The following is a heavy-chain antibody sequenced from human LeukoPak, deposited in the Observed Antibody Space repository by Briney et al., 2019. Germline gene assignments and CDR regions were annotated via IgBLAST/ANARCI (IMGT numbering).Heavy chain of an antibody. CDR3: AKDGGTTHPYYMDV. Sequence: GGSLRLSCAAYGFTFSSYGMHWVRQAPGKGLEWVAVIWYDGSNKYYADSVKGRFTISRDNSKNTLYLQMNSLRAEDTAVYYCAKDGGTTHPYYMDVWGKGTTVTVSS. J-gene: IGHJ6*03. D-gene: IGHD3-16*01. V-gene: IGHV3-33*06. CDR1: GFTFSSYG. CDR2: IWYDGSNK.